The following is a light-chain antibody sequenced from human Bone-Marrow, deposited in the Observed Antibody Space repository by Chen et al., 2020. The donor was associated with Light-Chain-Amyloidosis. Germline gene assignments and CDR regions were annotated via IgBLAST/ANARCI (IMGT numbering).Light chain of an antibody. Sequence: SYVLTQPSSVSVAPGQTVTTACGGNNIGSTSVHWYQQTPGQAPLLVVYDDSDRPSGFPERLSGSISGNTATLAISRVDAGDEAVYYCQVWDRSSDRPVFGGGTKLTVL. CDR3: QVWDRSSDRPV. V-gene: IGLV3-21*02. CDR1: NIGSTS. J-gene: IGLJ3*02. CDR2: DDS.